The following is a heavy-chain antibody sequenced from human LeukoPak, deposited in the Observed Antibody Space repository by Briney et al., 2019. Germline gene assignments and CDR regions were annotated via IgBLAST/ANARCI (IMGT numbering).Heavy chain of an antibody. Sequence: MTSETLSLTCTVSGGSISSYYWSWIRQPPGKGLEWIGYIYYSGSTNYNPSLKSRVTISVDTSKNQFSLKLSSVTAADTAVYYCARQGVGATLDYYYGMDVWGQGTAVTVSS. CDR2: IYYSGST. D-gene: IGHD1-26*01. CDR3: ARQGVGATLDYYYGMDV. V-gene: IGHV4-59*01. J-gene: IGHJ6*02. CDR1: GGSISSYY.